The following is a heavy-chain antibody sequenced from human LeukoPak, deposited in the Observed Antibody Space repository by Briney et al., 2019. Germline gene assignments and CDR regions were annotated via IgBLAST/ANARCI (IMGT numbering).Heavy chain of an antibody. Sequence: QAGGSLRLSCAASGFTFSSYGMHWVRQAPGKGLEWVAVIWYDGSDKYYRDSVKGRFTISRDNSKNTLYLQMNSLRAEDTAIYYCARAGEAFDIWGRGTMVTVFS. CDR2: IWYDGSDK. CDR3: ARAGEAFDI. J-gene: IGHJ3*02. V-gene: IGHV3-33*01. CDR1: GFTFSSYG.